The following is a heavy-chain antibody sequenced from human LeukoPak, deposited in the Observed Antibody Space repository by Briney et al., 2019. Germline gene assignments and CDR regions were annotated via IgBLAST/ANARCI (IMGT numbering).Heavy chain of an antibody. J-gene: IGHJ5*02. Sequence: SQTLSRTCAISGDSVSSNSAAGNWIRQSPSRGLEWLGRTYYRSKWYNDYAVSVKSRITINPDTSKNQFSLQLNSVTPEDTAVYYCARGGIQLWLPVWFDPWGQGTLVTVSS. D-gene: IGHD5-18*01. CDR1: GDSVSSNSAA. V-gene: IGHV6-1*01. CDR2: TYYRSKWYN. CDR3: ARGGIQLWLPVWFDP.